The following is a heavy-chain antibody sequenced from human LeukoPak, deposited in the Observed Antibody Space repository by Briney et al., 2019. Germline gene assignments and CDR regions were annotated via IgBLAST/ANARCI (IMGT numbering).Heavy chain of an antibody. CDR3: ARNIVGTPQPAFDY. V-gene: IGHV4-4*07. Sequence: SETLSLTCTVSGDSISGYYWTWIRQPAGKGLEWIGRIYTSGSTNYNPSLTNRVTMSVDTSKNQFSLNLSSVTAADTAVYYCARNIVGTPQPAFDYWGQGTLVTVSS. CDR1: GDSISGYY. J-gene: IGHJ4*02. D-gene: IGHD1-26*01. CDR2: IYTSGST.